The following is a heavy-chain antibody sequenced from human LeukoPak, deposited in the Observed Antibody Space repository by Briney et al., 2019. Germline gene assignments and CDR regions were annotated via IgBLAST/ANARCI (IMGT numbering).Heavy chain of an antibody. D-gene: IGHD3-10*01. J-gene: IGHJ4*02. CDR2: ISGSAGST. Sequence: PGGSLRLSCVASGFSFSTYSMSWVRQAPGKGLEWVSVISGSAGSTNYADSVKGRFTISRDNSKNTLFLQMNSLRAEDTAVYYCAKLYVYSSGHYWGQGTLVTVSS. V-gene: IGHV3-23*01. CDR3: AKLYVYSSGHY. CDR1: GFSFSTYS.